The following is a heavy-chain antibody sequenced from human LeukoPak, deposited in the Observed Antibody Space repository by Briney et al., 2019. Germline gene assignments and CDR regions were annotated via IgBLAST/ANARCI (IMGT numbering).Heavy chain of an antibody. D-gene: IGHD2-2*01. Sequence: GGSLRLSCAASGFTFSSYSMNWVRQAPGKGLEWVSSISSSSSYIYYADSVKGRFTISRDNAKNSLYLQMNSLRAEDTAVYYCARDFVENVVPGAFDIWGQGTMVTVSS. CDR1: GFTFSSYS. V-gene: IGHV3-21*01. CDR2: ISSSSSYI. CDR3: ARDFVENVVPGAFDI. J-gene: IGHJ3*02.